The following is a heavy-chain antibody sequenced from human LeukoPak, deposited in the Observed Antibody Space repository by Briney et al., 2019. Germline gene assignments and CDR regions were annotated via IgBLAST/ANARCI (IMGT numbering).Heavy chain of an antibody. CDR2: ISWNSGSI. V-gene: IGHV3-9*01. J-gene: IGHJ4*02. Sequence: GGSPRLSCAASGFTFDDYAMHWVRQAPGKGLEWVSGISWNSGSIGYADSVKGRFTISRDNAKNSLYLQMNSLRAEDTALYYCARVAVEMATIYYFDYWGQGTLVTVSS. D-gene: IGHD5-12*01. CDR1: GFTFDDYA. CDR3: ARVAVEMATIYYFDY.